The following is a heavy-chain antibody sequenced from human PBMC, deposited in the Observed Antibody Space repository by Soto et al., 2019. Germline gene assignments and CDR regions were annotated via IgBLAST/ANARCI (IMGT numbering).Heavy chain of an antibody. CDR1: GFTFSTYA. D-gene: IGHD3-10*01. CDR3: MNLYSYGSGSYYK. V-gene: IGHV3-23*01. J-gene: IGHJ4*02. Sequence: EVQLLESGGGLVQPGGSLRLSCAAPGFTFSTYAMSWVRQAPGKGLEWVSGMSGSGGSTYYADSVKGRFTISRDNSKNTLYLQMNSLRAEDTAVYYCMNLYSYGSGSYYKWGQGTLVTVSS. CDR2: MSGSGGST.